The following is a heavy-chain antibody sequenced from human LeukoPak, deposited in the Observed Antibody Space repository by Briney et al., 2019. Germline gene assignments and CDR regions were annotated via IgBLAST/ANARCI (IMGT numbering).Heavy chain of an antibody. CDR3: ARDRVAVDGTKPYYFDY. D-gene: IGHD6-13*01. V-gene: IGHV3-30-3*01. CDR2: ISYDGSNK. Sequence: GGSLRLSCAASGFTFSSYAMHWVRQAPDKGLEWVAVISYDGSNKYYADSVKGRFTISRDNAKNSLYLQMNSLRAEDTAVYYCARDRVAVDGTKPYYFDYWGQGTLVTVSS. CDR1: GFTFSSYA. J-gene: IGHJ4*02.